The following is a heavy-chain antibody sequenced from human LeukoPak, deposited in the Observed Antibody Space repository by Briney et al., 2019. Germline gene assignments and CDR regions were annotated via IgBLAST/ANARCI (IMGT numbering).Heavy chain of an antibody. J-gene: IGHJ4*02. CDR3: AKDSSGYFDY. D-gene: IGHD3-22*01. V-gene: IGHV3-30*18. CDR1: GFTFSSYG. CDR2: ISYDGSNK. Sequence: GRSLRLPCAASGFTFSSYGMHWVRQAPGKGLEWVAVISYDGSNKYYADSVKGRFTISRDNSKNTLYLQMNSLRAEDTAVYYCAKDSSGYFDYWGQGTLVTVSS.